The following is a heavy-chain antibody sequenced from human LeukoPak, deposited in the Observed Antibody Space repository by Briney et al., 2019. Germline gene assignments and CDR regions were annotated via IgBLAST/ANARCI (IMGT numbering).Heavy chain of an antibody. CDR2: FDPEDGET. CDR3: AREAGDNLYYYYYMDV. CDR1: GYTLTELS. D-gene: IGHD1-1*01. Sequence: ASVKVSCKVSGYTLTELSMHWVRQAPGKGLEWMGGFDPEDGETIYAQKFQGRVTMTEDTSTDTAYMELNSLRSDDTAVYYCAREAGDNLYYYYYMDVWGKGTTVTVSS. V-gene: IGHV1-24*01. J-gene: IGHJ6*03.